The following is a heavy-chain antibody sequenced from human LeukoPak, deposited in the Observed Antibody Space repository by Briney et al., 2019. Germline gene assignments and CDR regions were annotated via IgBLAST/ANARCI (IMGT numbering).Heavy chain of an antibody. CDR2: IRSNTDGGTT. V-gene: IGHV3-15*01. CDR1: GFTFSNAW. Sequence: GGSLRLSCAASGFTFSNAWMSWVRQAQGAGQELVGRIRSNTDGGTTDYASLVKGRFTISRDDSKNTLYLQMNSLKTEDTAVYYCTTDPSYYYDGSGYPFDYWGQGTLVTVPS. D-gene: IGHD3-22*01. J-gene: IGHJ4*02. CDR3: TTDPSYYYDGSGYPFDY.